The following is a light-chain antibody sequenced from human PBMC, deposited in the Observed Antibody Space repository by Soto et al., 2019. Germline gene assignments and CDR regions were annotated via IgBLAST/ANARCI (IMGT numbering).Light chain of an antibody. CDR3: AAWDDSLRV. J-gene: IGLJ2*01. CDR2: KNN. Sequence: QLVLTQPPSASGTPGQRVTISCSGSGSNIGSNYVYWYQQFPGAAPKLLIYKNNQRPSGVPDRFSGSMSGTSASLAISGLRSEDEADYYCAAWDDSLRVFGGGTKLTVL. V-gene: IGLV1-47*01. CDR1: GSNIGSNY.